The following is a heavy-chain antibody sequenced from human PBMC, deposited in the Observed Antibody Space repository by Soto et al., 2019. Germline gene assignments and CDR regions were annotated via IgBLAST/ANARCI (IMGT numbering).Heavy chain of an antibody. D-gene: IGHD5-12*01. V-gene: IGHV1-24*01. CDR1: GYTLTELS. J-gene: IGHJ4*02. CDR3: GHRHPGVDHYYDY. Sequence: GASVKVSCKVSGYTLTELSMHWVRQAPGKGLEWMGGFDPEDGETIYAQKFQGRVTMTEDTSTDTAYMELSSLRTVDTATYYCGHRHPGVDHYYDYWGQGTLVTVSS. CDR2: FDPEDGET.